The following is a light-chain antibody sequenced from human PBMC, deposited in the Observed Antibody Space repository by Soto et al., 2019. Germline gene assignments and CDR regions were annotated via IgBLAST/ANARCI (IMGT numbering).Light chain of an antibody. CDR3: QQYNDWPPGYT. Sequence: EIVMTQSPATLSVSPGERATLSCRASQSLSSNLAWYQQKPGQSPRLLIYHSSTRATGIPVRFSGSGSGTEFTLTISSLQSEDFVVYYCQQYNDWPPGYTFGQGTKVEIK. V-gene: IGKV3-15*01. CDR1: QSLSSN. CDR2: HSS. J-gene: IGKJ2*01.